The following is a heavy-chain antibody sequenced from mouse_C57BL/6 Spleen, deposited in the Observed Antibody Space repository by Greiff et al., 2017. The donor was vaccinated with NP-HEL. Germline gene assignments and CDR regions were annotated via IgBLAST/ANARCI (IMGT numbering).Heavy chain of an antibody. CDR2: IWRGGST. D-gene: IGHD2-5*01. CDR1: GFSLTSYG. V-gene: IGHV2-5*01. CDR3: AKNYYSNWYFDV. J-gene: IGHJ1*03. Sequence: QVQLQQSGPGLVQPSQSLSITCTVSGFSLTSYGVHWVRQSPGKGLEWLGVIWRGGSTDYNAAFMSRLCITKDNSKSQVFFKMNNLQADDDAINYCAKNYYSNWYFDVWGTGTTVTVSS.